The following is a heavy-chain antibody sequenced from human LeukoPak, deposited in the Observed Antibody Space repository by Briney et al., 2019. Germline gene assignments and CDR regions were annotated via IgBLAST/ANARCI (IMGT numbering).Heavy chain of an antibody. CDR3: ARGKVAYDFWSGLLQGYYYGMDV. J-gene: IGHJ6*02. D-gene: IGHD3-3*01. CDR2: INHSGST. V-gene: IGHV4-34*01. CDR1: GWSFSCYY. Sequence: SETLSLTCAVYGWSFSCYYWRWIPPPPGNGLEGFGEINHSGSTNYHPSLKSRVTISVDTSKNQFSLKLSSVTAADTAVYYCARGKVAYDFWSGLLQGYYYGMDVWGQGTTVTVSS.